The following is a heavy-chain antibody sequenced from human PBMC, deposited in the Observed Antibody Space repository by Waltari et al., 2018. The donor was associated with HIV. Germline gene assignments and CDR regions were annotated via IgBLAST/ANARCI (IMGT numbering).Heavy chain of an antibody. CDR3: ARAFGGRSEIDA. D-gene: IGHD1-26*01. CDR2: IWNDGSRK. V-gene: IGHV3-33*01. J-gene: IGHJ5*02. Sequence: QVKLVESGGDVVQPGKSLTLSCAASGFSFGSYGMHWVRQAPGKGLEWVAIIWNDGSRKDHADCVKGRFFISRDNSMNTLFLQIKNLRVEDTAIYYCARAFGGRSEIDAWGQGTLVSVSS. CDR1: GFSFGSYG.